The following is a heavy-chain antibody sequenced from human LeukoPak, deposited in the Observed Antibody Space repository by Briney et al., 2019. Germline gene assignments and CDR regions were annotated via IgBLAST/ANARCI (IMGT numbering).Heavy chain of an antibody. CDR2: INHSGST. Sequence: SETLSLTCAVYGGSFSGYYWSWIRQPPGKGLEWIGEINHSGSTNYNPSLKSRVTISVDTSKNQFSLRLSSVTAADTAVYYCARAPLPVRHYFDYWGQGTLVAVSS. D-gene: IGHD1-1*01. CDR1: GGSFSGYY. J-gene: IGHJ4*02. V-gene: IGHV4-34*01. CDR3: ARAPLPVRHYFDY.